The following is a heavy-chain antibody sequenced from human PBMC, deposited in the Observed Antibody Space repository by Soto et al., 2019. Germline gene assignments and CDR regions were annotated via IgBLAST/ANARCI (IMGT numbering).Heavy chain of an antibody. D-gene: IGHD3-10*01. Sequence: QVQLVQSGAEVKKPGSSVKVSCKASGGTFSSYTISWVRQAPGQGLAWMGRIIPIRGIATYAQKFQGRVTITADQSTSTAYMERSSLRSEDTAVYYCAREEYYYGSGAFFDYCGQGTLVTVSS. V-gene: IGHV1-69*08. CDR1: GGTFSSYT. CDR3: AREEYYYGSGAFFDY. CDR2: IIPIRGIA. J-gene: IGHJ4*02.